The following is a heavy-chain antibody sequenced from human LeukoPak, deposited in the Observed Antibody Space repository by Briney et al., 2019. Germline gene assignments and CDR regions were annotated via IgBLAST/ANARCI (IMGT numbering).Heavy chain of an antibody. CDR1: GGSFSGYY. Sequence: PSETLSLTCAVYGGSFSGYYWSWIRQPPGKGLEWIGYIYYSGSTYYNPSLKSRVTISVDTSKNQFSLKLSSVTAADTAVYYCARDFFDGDPSDWYFDLWGRGTLVTVSS. D-gene: IGHD3-3*01. V-gene: IGHV4-30-4*08. CDR2: IYYSGST. J-gene: IGHJ2*01. CDR3: ARDFFDGDPSDWYFDL.